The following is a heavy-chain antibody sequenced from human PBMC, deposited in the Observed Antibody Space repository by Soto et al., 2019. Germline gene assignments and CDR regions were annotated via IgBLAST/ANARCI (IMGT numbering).Heavy chain of an antibody. Sequence: PRGALKISFKGSGYNFSNYWNGRGRPMPGKSLDWMGIIYPGDSDTRYSPSFQGQVTISADKSISTAYLQWSSLKASDTAMYYCARSSTVTQPPSYYYYGIDVWGQGTTVTVSS. V-gene: IGHV5-51*01. CDR3: ARSSTVTQPPSYYYYGIDV. J-gene: IGHJ6*02. CDR1: GYNFSNYW. D-gene: IGHD4-17*01. CDR2: IYPGDSDT.